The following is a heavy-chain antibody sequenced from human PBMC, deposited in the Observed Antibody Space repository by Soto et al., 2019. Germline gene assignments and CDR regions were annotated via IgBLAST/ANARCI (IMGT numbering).Heavy chain of an antibody. V-gene: IGHV3-30-3*01. Sequence: QVQLVESGGGVVQPGRSLRLSCAASGFTFSSYAMHWVRQAPGKGLEWVAVISYDGSNKYYADSVKGRFTISRDNSKNTLYLQMNSLRAEDTAVYYCARESGLRHYYYGMDVWGQVTTVTVSS. J-gene: IGHJ6*02. CDR3: ARESGLRHYYYGMDV. D-gene: IGHD5-12*01. CDR2: ISYDGSNK. CDR1: GFTFSSYA.